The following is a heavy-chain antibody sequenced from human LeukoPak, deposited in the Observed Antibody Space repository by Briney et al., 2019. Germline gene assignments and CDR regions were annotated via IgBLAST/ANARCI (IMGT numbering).Heavy chain of an antibody. CDR3: ASITSSAYYFDY. J-gene: IGHJ4*02. V-gene: IGHV3-7*01. D-gene: IGHD6-6*01. CDR1: GFTVSSNY. CDR2: TKQDGSEK. Sequence: GGSLRLSCAASGFTVSSNYMSWVRQAPGKGLEWVANTKQDGSEKYYVDSVRGRFTISRDNAKNSLYLQMNSLRAEDTAVYYCASITSSAYYFDYWGQGTLVTVSS.